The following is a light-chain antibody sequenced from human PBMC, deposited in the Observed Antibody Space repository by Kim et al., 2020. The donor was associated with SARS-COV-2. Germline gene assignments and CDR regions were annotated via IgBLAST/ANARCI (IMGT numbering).Light chain of an antibody. Sequence: GQSFTIFCTGTRSDVGGYDYVSWYQQHPGKVPKLMIYDVHRRPSGVPDRFSGSKSGNTASLTISGLQADDEGYYYCCSYAGRYSAVFGGGTQLTVL. CDR1: RSDVGGYDY. J-gene: IGLJ2*01. V-gene: IGLV2-11*01. CDR3: CSYAGRYSAV. CDR2: DVH.